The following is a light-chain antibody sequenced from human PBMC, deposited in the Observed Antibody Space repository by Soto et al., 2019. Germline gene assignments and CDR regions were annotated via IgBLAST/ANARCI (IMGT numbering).Light chain of an antibody. CDR2: DAS. Sequence: DIQMTQSPSSLSASVGDRVTITCQASQDITNYLHWFQQKPGEAPKPLIYDASSLESGVPSRFSGSGSGTEFTLTISSLQPDDFATYYCQQYNHYSGLTFGGGTRLENK. CDR3: QQYNHYSGLT. J-gene: IGKJ5*01. CDR1: QDITNY. V-gene: IGKV1-16*01.